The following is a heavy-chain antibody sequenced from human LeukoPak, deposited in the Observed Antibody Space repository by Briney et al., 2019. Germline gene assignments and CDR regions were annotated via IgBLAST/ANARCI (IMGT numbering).Heavy chain of an antibody. Sequence: ASVKVSCKASGYTFTSYGISWVRQAPGQGLEWMGWISAYNGSTNYAQKLQGRVTMTTDTSTSTAYMELRSLRSDNTAVYYCARDQRYYYDSSGYFPAFDIWGQGTMVTVSS. J-gene: IGHJ3*02. CDR1: GYTFTSYG. D-gene: IGHD3-22*01. CDR3: ARDQRYYYDSSGYFPAFDI. V-gene: IGHV1-18*01. CDR2: ISAYNGST.